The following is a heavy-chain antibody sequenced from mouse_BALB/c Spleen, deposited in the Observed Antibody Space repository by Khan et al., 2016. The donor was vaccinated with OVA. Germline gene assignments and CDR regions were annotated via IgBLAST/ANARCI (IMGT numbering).Heavy chain of an antibody. CDR1: GYSFTDYG. Sequence: IQLVQSGPELKKPGETVKVSCKASGYSFTDYGMNWVKQDSGKGIKWMGHTNTYIGEPTNADDFKGRFVFSLETSASTAYLHSNNLKNEAQAPYVFANSHAWFAYWGQGTLVTVAA. CDR2: TNTYIGEP. CDR3: ANSHAWFAY. J-gene: IGHJ3*01. V-gene: IGHV9-1*02.